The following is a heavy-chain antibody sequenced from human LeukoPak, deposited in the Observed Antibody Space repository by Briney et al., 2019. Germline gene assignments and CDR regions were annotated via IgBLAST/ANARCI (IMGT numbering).Heavy chain of an antibody. CDR3: ASPGYCSGGSCPPSY. CDR2: INPNSGGT. CDR1: GYTFTGYY. D-gene: IGHD2-15*01. V-gene: IGHV1-2*02. Sequence: ASVKVSCKASGYTFTGYYMHWVRQAPGQGLEWMGWINPNSGGTNYAQKFQGRVTMTRDTSIGTAYMELSRLRSDDTAVYYCASPGYCSGGSCPPSYWGQGTLVTVSS. J-gene: IGHJ4*02.